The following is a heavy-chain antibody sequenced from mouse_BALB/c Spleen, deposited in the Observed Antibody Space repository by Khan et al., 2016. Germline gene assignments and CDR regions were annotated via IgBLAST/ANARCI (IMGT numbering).Heavy chain of an antibody. V-gene: IGHV3-8*02. Sequence: EVQLQESGPSLVKLSQTLSLTCSVTGDSITSGYWNWIRKFPGNKLEYMGYISHSGSTYFNPSLNSRISITRDTSKNQYYLQLNSVTTEDTAISNCASSDSDTCVRGKDYWGQGTSVTVSS. CDR1: GDSITSGY. CDR3: ASSDSDTCVRGKDY. CDR2: ISHSGST. J-gene: IGHJ4*01. D-gene: IGHD2-1*01.